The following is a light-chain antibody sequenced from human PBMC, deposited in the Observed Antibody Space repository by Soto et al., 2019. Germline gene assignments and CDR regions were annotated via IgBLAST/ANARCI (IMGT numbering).Light chain of an antibody. CDR2: EVS. CDR1: SIDIGGYNY. CDR3: QSFDSSLSAYV. J-gene: IGLJ1*01. V-gene: IGLV2-14*01. Sequence: QAVLTQPASVAGSPGQSITISCSGTSIDIGGYNYFSWYQQHPGKAPKVMIYEVSNRPSGVPDRFSGSKSGNTASLTISGLQADHEADYYCQSFDSSLSAYVFGTGTKVTVL.